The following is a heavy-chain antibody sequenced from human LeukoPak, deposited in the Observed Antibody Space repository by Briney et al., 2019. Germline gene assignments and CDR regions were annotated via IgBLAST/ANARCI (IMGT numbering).Heavy chain of an antibody. J-gene: IGHJ4*02. Sequence: PGGSLRLSCAASGFTFSSYAMHWVRQAPGKGLEYVSAISSNGGSTYYANSVKGRFTISRDNSKNTLYLQMGSLRAEDMAVYYCARDKGYWGQGTLVIVSS. V-gene: IGHV3-64*01. CDR1: GFTFSSYA. CDR3: ARDKGY. CDR2: ISSNGGST.